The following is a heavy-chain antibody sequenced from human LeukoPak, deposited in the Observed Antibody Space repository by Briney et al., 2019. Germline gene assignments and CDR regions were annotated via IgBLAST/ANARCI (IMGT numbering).Heavy chain of an antibody. CDR1: GGSISSYY. V-gene: IGHV4-59*01. CDR2: IYYSGST. J-gene: IGHJ6*03. Sequence: PSETLSLTCTVSGGSISSYYWSWIRQPPGKGLEWIGYIYYSGSTNYNPSLKSRVTISVDTSKNQFSLKLGSVTAADTAVYYCARLGAGYPYYYYYYMDVWGKGTTVTVSS. CDR3: ARLGAGYPYYYYYYMDV. D-gene: IGHD5-18*01.